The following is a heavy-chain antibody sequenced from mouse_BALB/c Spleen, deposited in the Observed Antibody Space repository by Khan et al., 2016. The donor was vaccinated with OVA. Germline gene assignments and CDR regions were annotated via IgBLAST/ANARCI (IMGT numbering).Heavy chain of an antibody. J-gene: IGHJ2*01. V-gene: IGHV3-2*02. Sequence: EVQLQESGPGLVKPSQSLSLTCTVTGYSITSDYAWNWIRQFPGNKLEWMGYISYSGRTSYNPSLKSRISITRDTSKNQFFMQLNSVPTEYTATYYCARSVTITTVVATDFDYWGQGTTLTVSS. D-gene: IGHD1-1*01. CDR2: ISYSGRT. CDR1: GYSITSDYA. CDR3: ARSVTITTVVATDFDY.